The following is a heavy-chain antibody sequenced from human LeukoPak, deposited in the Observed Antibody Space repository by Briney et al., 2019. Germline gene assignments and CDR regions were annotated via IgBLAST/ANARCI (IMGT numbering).Heavy chain of an antibody. V-gene: IGHV1-2*06. CDR2: INPNSGGT. Sequence: ASVKVSCKASGYTFTSYGISWVRQAPGQGLEWMGRINPNSGGTNYAQKFQGRVTMTRDTSISTAYMELSRLRSDDTAVYYCARTRRITTPTFDYWGQGTLVTVSS. D-gene: IGHD3-3*01. CDR1: GYTFTSYG. J-gene: IGHJ4*02. CDR3: ARTRRITTPTFDY.